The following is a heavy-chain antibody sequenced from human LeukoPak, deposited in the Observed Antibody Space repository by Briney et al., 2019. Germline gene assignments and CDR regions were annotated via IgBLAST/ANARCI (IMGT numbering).Heavy chain of an antibody. D-gene: IGHD3-10*01. J-gene: IGHJ4*02. CDR2: IYYSGST. CDR1: GGSISSSSYY. V-gene: IGHV4-61*01. Sequence: SETLSLTCTVSGGSISSSSYYWSWIRQPPGKGLEWIGYIYYSGSTNYNPSLKSRVTISVDTSKNQFSLKLSSVTAADTAVYYCAREGYYGSGSYPIDYWGQGTLVTVSS. CDR3: AREGYYGSGSYPIDY.